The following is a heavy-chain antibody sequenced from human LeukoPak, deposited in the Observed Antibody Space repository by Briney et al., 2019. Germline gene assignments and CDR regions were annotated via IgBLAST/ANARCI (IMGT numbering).Heavy chain of an antibody. CDR2: INHSGST. CDR1: GGSFSGYY. D-gene: IGHD2-2*01. V-gene: IGHV4-34*01. Sequence: SETLSLTCAVYGGSFSGYYWSWIRQPPGKGLEWIGEINHSGSTNYNPSLKSRVTISVDTSKNQFSLKLSTVTAADTAVYYCARRYCSSTSCDLPWFDPWGQGTLVTVSS. CDR3: ARRYCSSTSCDLPWFDP. J-gene: IGHJ5*02.